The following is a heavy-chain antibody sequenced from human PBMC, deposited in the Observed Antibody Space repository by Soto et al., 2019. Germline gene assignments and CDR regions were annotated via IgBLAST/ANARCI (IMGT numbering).Heavy chain of an antibody. CDR2: IVVISNTA. V-gene: IGHV1-69*06. Sequence: QVVLLQSGAEVKEPGSSVRVSCKVSGSTFNNFAFSWVRQAPGHGPEWMGGIVVISNTADYSQRFQDRVTITADTSTNTLYMELGSLPFEDTAVYYCARAIKRWEVNYYFDYWDQGTLVTVSS. D-gene: IGHD1-26*01. CDR3: ARAIKRWEVNYYFDY. CDR1: GSTFNNFA. J-gene: IGHJ4*02.